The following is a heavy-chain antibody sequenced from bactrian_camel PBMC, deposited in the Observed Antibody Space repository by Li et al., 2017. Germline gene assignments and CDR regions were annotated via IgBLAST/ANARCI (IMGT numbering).Heavy chain of an antibody. CDR3: AASTTWDRCLPGWRLIDYAY. CDR2: IVTGRGET. D-gene: IGHD4*01. V-gene: IGHV3S29*01. J-gene: IGHJ4*01. CDR1: GSHWSSYC. Sequence: QLVESGGGSVQPGGSLTLSCAVSGSHWSSYCMAWFRQGPGKEREGIASIVTGRGETTYVDSVKGRFTISLDNGKNTLYLQMNSLKAEDTAMYFCAASTTWDRCLPGWRLIDYAYWGQGTQVTVS.